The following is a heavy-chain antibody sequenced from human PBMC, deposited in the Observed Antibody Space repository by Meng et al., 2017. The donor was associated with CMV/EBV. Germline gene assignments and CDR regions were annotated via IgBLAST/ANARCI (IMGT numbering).Heavy chain of an antibody. CDR3: ARDTMMIMSFDH. CDR1: GYTFTHHG. J-gene: IGHJ4*02. CDR2: ISGYNDNT. D-gene: IGHD3-22*01. V-gene: IGHV1-18*01. Sequence: QVQLVQSGAEVRKPGASVKVSCKASGYTFTHHGISWVRQAPGQGLEWMGWISGYNDNTKYARQLQGRVTMTTDTSTNTAYMELRSLRSDDTAIYYCARDTMMIMSFDHWGPGTLVTVSS.